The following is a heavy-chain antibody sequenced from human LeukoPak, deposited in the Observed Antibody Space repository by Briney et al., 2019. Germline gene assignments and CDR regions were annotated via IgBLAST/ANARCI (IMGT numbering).Heavy chain of an antibody. Sequence: PGGSLRLSCAASGFTFSDYYMSWIRQAPGKGLEWVSYISSSGSTIYYADSVKGRFTISRDNAKNSLYLQMNSLRAEDTAVYYCARDAYYYDSSSYYRNAFDIWGQGTVVTVSS. CDR3: ARDAYYYDSSSYYRNAFDI. CDR1: GFTFSDYY. D-gene: IGHD3-22*01. V-gene: IGHV3-11*01. J-gene: IGHJ3*02. CDR2: ISSSGSTI.